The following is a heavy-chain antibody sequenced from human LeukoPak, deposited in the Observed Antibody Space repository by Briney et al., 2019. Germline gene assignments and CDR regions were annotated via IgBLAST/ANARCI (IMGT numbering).Heavy chain of an antibody. CDR3: ARDLQGYYDPPGP. V-gene: IGHV1-2*02. D-gene: IGHD3-22*01. Sequence: ASVKVSCKASGYTLTGYYMHWVRQAPGQGLEWMGWINPNSGGTNYAQKFQGRVTMTRDTSISTAYMELSRLRSDDTAVYYCARDLQGYYDPPGPWGQGTLVTVSS. CDR1: GYTLTGYY. J-gene: IGHJ5*02. CDR2: INPNSGGT.